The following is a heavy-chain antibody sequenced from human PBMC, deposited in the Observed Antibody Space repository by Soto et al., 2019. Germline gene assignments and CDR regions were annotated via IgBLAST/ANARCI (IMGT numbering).Heavy chain of an antibody. Sequence: QVQLVQSGAEVKKPGASVKVSCKASGYTFTTYGISWVRQAPGQGLEWMGWISAYNGNTNYAQKVHGRVTMTTDTSTSTAYMELRSLRSDDTAVYYCARDYSSSWYRWFNPWGQGTLVTVSS. CDR1: GYTFTTYG. CDR2: ISAYNGNT. V-gene: IGHV1-18*01. J-gene: IGHJ5*02. D-gene: IGHD6-13*01. CDR3: ARDYSSSWYRWFNP.